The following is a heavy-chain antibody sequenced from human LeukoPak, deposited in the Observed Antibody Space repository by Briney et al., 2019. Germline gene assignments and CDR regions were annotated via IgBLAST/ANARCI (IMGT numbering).Heavy chain of an antibody. CDR2: ISSSSNTI. J-gene: IGHJ4*02. CDR1: GFTFSSYS. CDR3: VTDTSMGGLFDY. D-gene: IGHD5-18*01. Sequence: GGSLRLSCAAFGFTFSSYSMNWVRQAPGKGLEWVSYISSSSNTIYYADSVKGRFTISRDNAKNSLYLQMNSLRDEDTALYYCVTDTSMGGLFDYWGQGTLVTVSS. V-gene: IGHV3-48*02.